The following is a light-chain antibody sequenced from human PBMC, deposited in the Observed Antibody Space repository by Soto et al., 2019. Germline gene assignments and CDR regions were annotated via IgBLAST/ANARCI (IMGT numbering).Light chain of an antibody. Sequence: VMSQSPSTLSVSPGERVTLSCRASQSVSFNLAWYQQKPGQAPRLLISSASARATGVPPRFSGTGSGTEFTLSIGSLQSEDFAVYYCQQYNDWPPTFGQGTKVDI. CDR1: QSVSFN. CDR2: SAS. CDR3: QQYNDWPPT. V-gene: IGKV3-15*01. J-gene: IGKJ1*01.